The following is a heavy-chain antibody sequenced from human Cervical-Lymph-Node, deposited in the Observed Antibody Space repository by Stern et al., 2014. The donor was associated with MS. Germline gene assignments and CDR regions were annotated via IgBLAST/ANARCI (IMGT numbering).Heavy chain of an antibody. CDR2: INPRDATT. V-gene: IGHV1-46*01. J-gene: IGHJ4*02. D-gene: IGHD3-10*01. CDR3: AREVFGSGSHYPDY. CDR1: GYTFTDYF. Sequence: VQLVESGAEVEPPGASVRVSCKASGYTFTDYFIHWVRQAPGQGLEWMGLINPRDATTNYAQKFRGRVTMTSDTSTTTVHMELSSLRSEDTAVYYCAREVFGSGSHYPDYWGQGTLVTVSS.